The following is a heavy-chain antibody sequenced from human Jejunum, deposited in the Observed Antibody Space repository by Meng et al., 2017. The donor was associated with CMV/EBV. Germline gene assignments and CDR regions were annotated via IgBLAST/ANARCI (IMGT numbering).Heavy chain of an antibody. J-gene: IGHJ4*02. CDR2: SSTSNGNT. D-gene: IGHD7-27*01. CDR1: GYTFTTYG. V-gene: IGHV1-18*01. CDR3: VRANLGSADY. Sequence: QVQVVQSGAEVKKPGASVKVSCKTSGYTFTTYGISWVRQAPGQGLEWVGWSSTSNGNTHYAQKVQDRVTMTTDTSTSTAYMELRSLTSDDTAVYYCVRANLGSADYWGQGTLVTVSS.